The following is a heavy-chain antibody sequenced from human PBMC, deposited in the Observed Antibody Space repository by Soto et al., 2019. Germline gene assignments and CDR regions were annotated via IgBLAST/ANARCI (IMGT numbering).Heavy chain of an antibody. CDR3: ERYRVLPNHDAFDI. J-gene: IGHJ3*02. CDR1: GGTFSSYA. D-gene: IGHD1-26*01. CDR2: IIPIFGTA. V-gene: IGHV1-69*01. Sequence: QVQLVQSGAEVKKPGSSVKVSCKASGGTFSSYAISWVRQAPGQGLEWMGGIIPIFGTANYAQKFQGRVTLTADESTSKAYMELSSLRSDDTAVYYCERYRVLPNHDAFDIWGKGTMVTVSS.